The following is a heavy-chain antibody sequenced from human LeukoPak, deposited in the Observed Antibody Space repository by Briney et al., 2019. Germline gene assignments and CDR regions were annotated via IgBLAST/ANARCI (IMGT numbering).Heavy chain of an antibody. CDR1: GGSISSYY. Sequence: SETLSLTCTVSGGSISSYYWSWIRQPPEKGLEWIGYIYYSGSTNYNPSLKSRVTISVDTSKNQFSLKLSSVTAADTAVYYCARERGRGGFHDAFDIWGQGTMVTVSS. CDR2: IYYSGST. CDR3: ARERGRGGFHDAFDI. V-gene: IGHV4-59*01. D-gene: IGHD3-10*01. J-gene: IGHJ3*02.